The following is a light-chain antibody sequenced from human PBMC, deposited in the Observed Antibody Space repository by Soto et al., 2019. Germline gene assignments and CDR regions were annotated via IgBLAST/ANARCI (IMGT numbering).Light chain of an antibody. CDR1: ERVIRF. Sequence: DIQMTQSPSSLSASVGDTVTITCRASERVIRFLNWYQQKPGEAPKVLIYSASSLQGGGPSRFSGSGSGTDFTLTIRSLQTEDFATYYCQQSYSAPFTFGPGTKVDIK. CDR2: SAS. J-gene: IGKJ3*01. CDR3: QQSYSAPFT. V-gene: IGKV1-39*01.